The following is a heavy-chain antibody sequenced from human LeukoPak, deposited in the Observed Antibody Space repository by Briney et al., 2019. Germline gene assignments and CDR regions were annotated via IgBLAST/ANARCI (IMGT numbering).Heavy chain of an antibody. V-gene: IGHV3-21*01. J-gene: IGHJ5*02. Sequence: PGRSLRLSCAASGFIFSSYSMNWVRQAPGKGLEWVSSISGSSTYIYYADSLKGRFTISRDNAKNTLFLQMNSLRAEDTAVYYCARDRGNWFDPWGPGTLVTVSS. CDR1: GFIFSSYS. CDR2: ISGSSTYI. CDR3: ARDRGNWFDP.